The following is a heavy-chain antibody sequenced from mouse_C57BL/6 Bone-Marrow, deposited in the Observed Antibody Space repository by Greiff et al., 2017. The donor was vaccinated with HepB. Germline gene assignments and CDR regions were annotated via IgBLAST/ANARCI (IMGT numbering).Heavy chain of an antibody. CDR2: IDPENGDT. CDR1: GFNIKDDY. D-gene: IGHD2-4*01. V-gene: IGHV14-4*01. Sequence: EVQLQQSGAELVRPGASVKLSCTASGFNIKDDYMHWVKQRPEQGLEWIGWIDPENGDTEYASKFQGKATITADTSSNTAYLQLSSLTSEDTAVYYCTRIYYDYDWFAYWGQGTLVTVSA. J-gene: IGHJ3*01. CDR3: TRIYYDYDWFAY.